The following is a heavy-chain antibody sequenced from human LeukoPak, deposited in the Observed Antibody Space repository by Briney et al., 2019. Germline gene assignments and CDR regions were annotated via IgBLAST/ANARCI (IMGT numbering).Heavy chain of an antibody. CDR2: INHSGST. D-gene: IGHD3-22*01. J-gene: IGHJ4*02. CDR1: GGSFSGYY. V-gene: IGHV4-34*01. Sequence: SETLSLTCAVYGGSFSGYYWSWLRQPPGKGLEWLGEINHSGSTNYNPSLKSRVTISVDTSKNQFSLKLSSVTAADTAVYYCARKTPGNYPYDYWGQGTLVTVSP. CDR3: ARKTPGNYPYDY.